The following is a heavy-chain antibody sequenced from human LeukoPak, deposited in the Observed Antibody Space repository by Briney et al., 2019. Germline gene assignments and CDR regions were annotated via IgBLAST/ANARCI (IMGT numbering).Heavy chain of an antibody. J-gene: IGHJ4*02. CDR1: GFRFSNHG. D-gene: IGHD6-13*01. CDR2: ISYDGSNK. Sequence: GSSLRLSCAASGFRFSNHGMHWVRQAPGKGLEWVAGISYDGSNKYYADSVKGRFTISRDNSKNTLYLQMNSLRAEDTAVYYCARGQERGYSSSWFLYFDYWGQGTLVTVSS. V-gene: IGHV3-30*19. CDR3: ARGQERGYSSSWFLYFDY.